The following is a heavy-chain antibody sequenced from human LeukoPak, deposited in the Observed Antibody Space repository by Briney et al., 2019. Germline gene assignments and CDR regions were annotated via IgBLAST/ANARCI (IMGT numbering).Heavy chain of an antibody. CDR3: ARIQSRIIAARPGYPAFDY. J-gene: IGHJ4*02. V-gene: IGHV1-18*01. D-gene: IGHD6-6*01. CDR1: GYTFTSYD. CDR2: ISTYNDNT. Sequence: ASVKLSCKASGYTFTSYDISWVRQAPGQGLEWMGWISTYNDNTHYAQKLQGRVTMTTDTSTSTVYMELKSLRSDDTAVYYCARIQSRIIAARPGYPAFDYWGRGTLVTVSS.